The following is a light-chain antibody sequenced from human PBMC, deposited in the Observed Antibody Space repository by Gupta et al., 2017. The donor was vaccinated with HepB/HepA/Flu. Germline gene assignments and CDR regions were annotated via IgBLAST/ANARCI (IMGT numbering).Light chain of an antibody. CDR1: QGISRF. Sequence: DIQLTQSPSFLSASVVVRVTITCRASQGISRFLAWYQQKPGKAPNLLIYLVSTLQSGVPSRFSGSGSGTEFTLTISSLQPEDFATYSCLQRPSYPWTFGQGTKVEIK. V-gene: IGKV1-9*01. CDR2: LVS. J-gene: IGKJ1*01. CDR3: LQRPSYPWT.